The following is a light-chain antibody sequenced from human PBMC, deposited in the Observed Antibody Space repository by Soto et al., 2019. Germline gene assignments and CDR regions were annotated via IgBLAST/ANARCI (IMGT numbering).Light chain of an antibody. V-gene: IGKV3-11*01. CDR3: QHYNSYSEA. CDR2: DAS. J-gene: IGKJ1*01. Sequence: EIGLTQSPATLSLSPGERATLSCRASQRFSTYLAWYQQKPGQAPRLLIYDASNRATGIPGRFSGSGSGTDFTLTISSLQPDDFATYYCQHYNSYSEAFGQGTKVDIK. CDR1: QRFSTY.